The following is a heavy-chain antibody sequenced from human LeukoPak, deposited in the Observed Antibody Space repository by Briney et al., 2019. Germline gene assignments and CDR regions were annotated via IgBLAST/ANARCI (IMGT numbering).Heavy chain of an antibody. CDR3: ARGVFYYDSSGYHDY. D-gene: IGHD3-22*01. V-gene: IGHV3-33*01. CDR2: IWYDGSNK. J-gene: IGHJ4*02. CDR1: GFTFSSYG. Sequence: GRSLRLSCAASGFTFSSYGMHWVRQAPGKGLEWVAVIWYDGSNKYYADSVKGRFTISRDNSKNTLYLQMNSLRAEDTAVYYCARGVFYYDSSGYHDYWGQGTLVTVSS.